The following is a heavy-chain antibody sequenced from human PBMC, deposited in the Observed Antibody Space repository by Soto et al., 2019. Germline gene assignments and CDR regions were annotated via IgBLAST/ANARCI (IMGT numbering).Heavy chain of an antibody. CDR2: ISSSSSTI. CDR3: ARVGMYYGSGSYPGYFDY. V-gene: IGHV3-48*01. Sequence: EVQLVESGGGLVQPGGSLRLSCAASGFTFSSYSMNWVRQAPGKGLEWVSYISSSSSTIYYADSVKGRFTISRDSAKNSLYLQMNSLRAEDTAVYYCARVGMYYGSGSYPGYFDYWGQGTLVTVSS. J-gene: IGHJ4*02. CDR1: GFTFSSYS. D-gene: IGHD3-10*01.